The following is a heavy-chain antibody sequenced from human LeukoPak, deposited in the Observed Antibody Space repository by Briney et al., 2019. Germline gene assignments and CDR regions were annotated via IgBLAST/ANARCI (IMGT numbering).Heavy chain of an antibody. J-gene: IGHJ5*02. Sequence: PSETLSLTCTVSGGSINNYYWNWIRQPPGKGLEWIGYIYYRGSTNYNPSLKSRVTISVDTSQNQFSLKLSSVTAADTAVYYCARLGGRYCSSTSCLGWFDPWGQGTLVTVSS. V-gene: IGHV4-59*08. CDR2: IYYRGST. CDR1: GGSINNYY. D-gene: IGHD2-2*01. CDR3: ARLGGRYCSSTSCLGWFDP.